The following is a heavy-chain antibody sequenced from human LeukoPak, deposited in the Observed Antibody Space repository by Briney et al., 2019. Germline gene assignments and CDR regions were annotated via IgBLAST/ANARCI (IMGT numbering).Heavy chain of an antibody. D-gene: IGHD1-1*01. CDR1: GLTFGSYA. CDR3: AKRQRTTGTTYYYYYYMDV. Sequence: GGSLRLSCAASGLTFGSYAMSWVRQAPGKGLEWVSAISGSGGSTYYADSVKGRFTISRDNSKNTLYLQMNSLRAEDTAVYYCAKRQRTTGTTYYYYYYMDVWGKGTTVTVSS. J-gene: IGHJ6*03. CDR2: ISGSGGST. V-gene: IGHV3-23*01.